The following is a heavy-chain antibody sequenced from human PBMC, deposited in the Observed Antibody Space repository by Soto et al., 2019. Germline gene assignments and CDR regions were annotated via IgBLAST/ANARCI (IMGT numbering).Heavy chain of an antibody. D-gene: IGHD3-22*01. CDR1: GYSISSGYY. V-gene: IGHV4-38-2*01. Sequence: SETLSLTCGVSGYSISSGYYWGWIRQSPGKGLEWIGNIHHTGTTFYNPSLKSRVTMSVDASKNQFSLNLSSVTAADTAVYYCARGYGSGSFDFWGQGSLVTVSS. CDR2: IHHTGTT. J-gene: IGHJ4*02. CDR3: ARGYGSGSFDF.